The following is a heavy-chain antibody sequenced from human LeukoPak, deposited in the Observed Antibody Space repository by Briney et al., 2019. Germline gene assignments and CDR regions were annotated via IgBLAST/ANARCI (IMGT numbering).Heavy chain of an antibody. Sequence: SETLSLTCAVYGGSFSGHYWSWIRQPPGKGLEWIGEINHSGSTNYNPSLKSRVTISVDTSKNQFSLKLSSVTAADTAVYYCARAPYYDFWSSYPTKLRANWFDPWGQGTLVTVSS. D-gene: IGHD3-3*01. CDR2: INHSGST. V-gene: IGHV4-34*01. CDR1: GGSFSGHY. J-gene: IGHJ5*02. CDR3: ARAPYYDFWSSYPTKLRANWFDP.